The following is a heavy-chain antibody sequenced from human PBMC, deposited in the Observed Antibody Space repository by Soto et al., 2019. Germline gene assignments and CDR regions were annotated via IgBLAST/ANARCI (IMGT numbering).Heavy chain of an antibody. Sequence: ASVKVSCKASGYTFTSYDINWVRQATGQGLEWMGWVNPNSGNTGYAQKFQGRVTMTRNTSISTAYMELSSLRSEDTAVYYCARESSCSSTSCYSNWFDPWGQGTLVTVSS. J-gene: IGHJ5*02. CDR2: VNPNSGNT. CDR3: ARESSCSSTSCYSNWFDP. CDR1: GYTFTSYD. V-gene: IGHV1-8*01. D-gene: IGHD2-2*01.